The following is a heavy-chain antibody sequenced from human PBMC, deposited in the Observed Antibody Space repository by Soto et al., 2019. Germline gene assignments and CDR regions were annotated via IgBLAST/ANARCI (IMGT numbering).Heavy chain of an antibody. Sequence: GESLKISCAASGFTFSSYAMHWVRQAPGKGLEWVAVISYDGSNKYYADSVKGRFTISRDNSKNTLYLQMNSLRAEDTAVYYCARDLWYSSGWFDYWGQGTLVTVSS. CDR2: ISYDGSNK. D-gene: IGHD6-19*01. CDR1: GFTFSSYA. J-gene: IGHJ4*02. V-gene: IGHV3-30-3*01. CDR3: ARDLWYSSGWFDY.